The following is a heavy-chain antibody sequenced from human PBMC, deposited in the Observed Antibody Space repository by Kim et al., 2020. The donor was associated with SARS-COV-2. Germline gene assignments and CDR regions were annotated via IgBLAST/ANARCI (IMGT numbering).Heavy chain of an antibody. D-gene: IGHD3-3*01. CDR1: GFTFSSSW. V-gene: IGHV3-74*01. Sequence: GGSLRLSCAASGFTFSSSWMHWVRQAPGKGLVWLSCVNSDGRSTDYADSVKGRFTISRDNAENTLYLQMSSLSAEDTAVYYCTKSGPKAFEIWGQGTMVTVSS. J-gene: IGHJ3*02. CDR2: VNSDGRST. CDR3: TKSGPKAFEI.